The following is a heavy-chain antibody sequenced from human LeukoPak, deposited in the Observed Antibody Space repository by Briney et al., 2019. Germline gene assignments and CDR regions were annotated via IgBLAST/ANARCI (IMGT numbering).Heavy chain of an antibody. J-gene: IGHJ2*01. Sequence: PSETLSLTCAVSGYSINSGYYWGWIRQPPGKGLEWLASIHHSGSTHYNPSLKSRVTISVDTSKNQFSLKLSSVTAADTAVYYCARLVRGVGYWYFDLWGRGTLVTVSS. CDR1: GYSINSGYY. V-gene: IGHV4-38-2*01. CDR2: IHHSGST. D-gene: IGHD3-10*01. CDR3: ARLVRGVGYWYFDL.